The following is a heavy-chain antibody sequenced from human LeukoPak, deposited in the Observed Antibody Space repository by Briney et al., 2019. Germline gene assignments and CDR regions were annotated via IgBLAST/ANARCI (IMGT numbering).Heavy chain of an antibody. V-gene: IGHV4-34*01. CDR3: ARVAAKTVDY. CDR1: GGSFSGYY. CDR2: INHSGST. J-gene: IGHJ4*02. Sequence: SETLSLTCAVYGGSFSGYYWSWIRQPPGKGLEWIGEINHSGSTNYNPSLKSRVTISVDTSKNQISLKLSSVTAADTAVYYCARVAAKTVDYWGQGTLVTVSS. D-gene: IGHD2-15*01.